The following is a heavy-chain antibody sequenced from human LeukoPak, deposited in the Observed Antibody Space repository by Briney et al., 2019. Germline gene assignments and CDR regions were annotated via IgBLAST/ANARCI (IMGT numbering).Heavy chain of an antibody. D-gene: IGHD3-22*01. J-gene: IGHJ5*02. Sequence: SETLSLTCAVSGGSISSGGYSWSWIRQPPGTGLEWIGYIYHSGSTYYNPSLKSRVTISVDRSKNQFSLKLSSVTAADTAVYYCARETYYYDSSGYSNWFDPWGQGTLVTVSS. V-gene: IGHV4-30-2*01. CDR3: ARETYYYDSSGYSNWFDP. CDR1: GGSISSGGYS. CDR2: IYHSGST.